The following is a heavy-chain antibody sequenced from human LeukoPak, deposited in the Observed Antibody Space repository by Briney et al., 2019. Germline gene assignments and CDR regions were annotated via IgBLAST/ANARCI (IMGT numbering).Heavy chain of an antibody. CDR2: INHSGST. CDR3: ARGPVYRPSSGWYGFDP. CDR1: GGSFSGYY. J-gene: IGHJ5*02. D-gene: IGHD6-19*01. V-gene: IGHV4-34*01. Sequence: SETLSLTCAVYGGSFSGYYWSWIRQPPGKGLEWIGEINHSGSTNCNPSLKSRVTISVDTSKNQFSLKLSSVTAADTAVYYCARGPVYRPSSGWYGFDPWGQGTLVTVSP.